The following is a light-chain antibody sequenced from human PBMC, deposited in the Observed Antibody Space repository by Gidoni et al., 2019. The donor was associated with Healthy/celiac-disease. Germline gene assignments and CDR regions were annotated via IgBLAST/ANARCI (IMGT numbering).Light chain of an antibody. CDR1: QSVSSY. Sequence: EIVLTQSPATLSLSPGERATLSCRASQSVSSYLAWYQQKPGQAPRLLIYDASNRATDIPARFSGSGSGTDFTLTISSLEPEDFAVYYCQQRSNWPWTFGQXTKVEIK. CDR2: DAS. CDR3: QQRSNWPWT. V-gene: IGKV3-11*01. J-gene: IGKJ1*01.